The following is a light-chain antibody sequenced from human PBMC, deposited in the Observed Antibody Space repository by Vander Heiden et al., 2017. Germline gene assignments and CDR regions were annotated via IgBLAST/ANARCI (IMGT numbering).Light chain of an antibody. CDR3: MQSLQAPRT. Sequence: DIVMTQSPLSLPVTPGDPASISCRSSQSLLYTNGKNLLDWYLQKPGQSPQLLIYLGSNRASGVPDRFSGSGSGTDFTLKISRVEAEDVGVYYCMQSLQAPRTFGQGTRVEIK. CDR2: LGS. J-gene: IGKJ1*01. CDR1: QSLLYTNGKNL. V-gene: IGKV2-28*01.